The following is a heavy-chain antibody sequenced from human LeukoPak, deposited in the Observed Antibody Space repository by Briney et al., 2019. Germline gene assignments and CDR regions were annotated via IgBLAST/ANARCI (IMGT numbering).Heavy chain of an antibody. CDR1: GFTFSNAW. D-gene: IGHD6-13*01. J-gene: IGHJ6*02. CDR2: IKSKTDGGTT. Sequence: GGSLRLSCAASGFTFSNAWMTWVRQAPGKGLEWVGRIKSKTDGGTTEYAAPVKGRFTISRGESKNTLYLQMNSLKTEDTAVYYCTTELIAGADGMDVWGQGTTVTVSS. CDR3: TTELIAGADGMDV. V-gene: IGHV3-15*01.